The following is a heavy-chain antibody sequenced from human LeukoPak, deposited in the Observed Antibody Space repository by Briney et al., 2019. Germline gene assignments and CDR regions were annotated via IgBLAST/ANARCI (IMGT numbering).Heavy chain of an antibody. D-gene: IGHD3-3*01. V-gene: IGHV3-74*01. Sequence: PGGSLRLSCAASGFTFSSYWMHWVRQAPGKGLVWVSRINSDGSSTSYADSVKGRFTISRDNAKNTLYLQMNSLRAEDTAVYYCARDRSYDFWSGYSLLGYYYYGMDVWGQGTTVTVSS. CDR1: GFTFSSYW. CDR2: INSDGSST. CDR3: ARDRSYDFWSGYSLLGYYYYGMDV. J-gene: IGHJ6*02.